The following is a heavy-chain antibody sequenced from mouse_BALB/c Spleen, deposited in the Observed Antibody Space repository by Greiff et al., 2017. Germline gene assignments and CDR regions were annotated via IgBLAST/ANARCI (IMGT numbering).Heavy chain of an antibody. CDR3: ARDGNYVMDY. Sequence: EVHLVESGGGLVQPGGSRKLSCAASGFTFSSFGMHWVRQAPEKGLEWVAYISSGSSTIYYADTVKGRFTISRDNPKNTLFLQMTSLRSEDTAMYYCARDGNYVMDYWGQGTSVTVSS. CDR2: ISSGSSTI. J-gene: IGHJ4*01. D-gene: IGHD2-1*01. CDR1: GFTFSSFG. V-gene: IGHV5-17*02.